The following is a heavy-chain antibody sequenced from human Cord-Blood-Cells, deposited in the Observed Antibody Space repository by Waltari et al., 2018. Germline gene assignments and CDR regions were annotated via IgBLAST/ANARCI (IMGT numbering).Heavy chain of an antibody. J-gene: IGHJ5*02. CDR3: AREDPRGYSYGWSNWFDP. CDR2: TYYRSKWYN. Sequence: QVQLQQSGPGLVKPSQTLSLTCAISGDSVSSNSASWNWIRHSTTRGLEWLGRTYYRSKWYNDYAVSVKSRITINPDTSKNQFSLQLNSVTPEDTAVYYCAREDPRGYSYGWSNWFDPWGQGTLVTVSS. D-gene: IGHD5-18*01. V-gene: IGHV6-1*01. CDR1: GDSVSSNSAS.